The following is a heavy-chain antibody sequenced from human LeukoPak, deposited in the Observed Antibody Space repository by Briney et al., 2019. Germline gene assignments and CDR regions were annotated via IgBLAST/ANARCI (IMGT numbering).Heavy chain of an antibody. D-gene: IGHD5-18*01. CDR1: GGSISSSSYY. CDR3: ARDRGYSYGLRGSGPIDY. Sequence: TSSETLSLTCTVSGGSISSSSYYWGWIRQPPGKGLEWIGSIYYSGSTYYNPSLKSRVTISVDTSKNQFSLELSSVTAADTAVYYCARDRGYSYGLRGSGPIDYWGQGTLVTVSS. CDR2: IYYSGST. V-gene: IGHV4-39*07. J-gene: IGHJ4*02.